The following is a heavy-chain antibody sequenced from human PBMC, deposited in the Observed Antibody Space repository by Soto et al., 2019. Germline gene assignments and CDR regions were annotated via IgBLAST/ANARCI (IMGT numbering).Heavy chain of an antibody. CDR1: GFTFSSYG. CDR2: IWYDGSNK. D-gene: IGHD1-1*01. V-gene: IGHV3-33*01. Sequence: PGGSLRLSCAASGFTFSSYGMHWVRQAPGKGLEWVAVIWYDGSNKYYADSVKGRFTISRDNSKNTLYLQMGSLRAEDMAVYYCARVGTTGTRSYAFDIWGQGTMVTVSS. J-gene: IGHJ3*02. CDR3: ARVGTTGTRSYAFDI.